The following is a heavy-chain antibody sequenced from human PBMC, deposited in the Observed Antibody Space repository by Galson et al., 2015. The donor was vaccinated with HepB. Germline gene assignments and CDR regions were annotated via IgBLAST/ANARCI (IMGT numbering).Heavy chain of an antibody. CDR1: GFTFSDFY. D-gene: IGHD1-26*01. J-gene: IGHJ3*01. V-gene: IGHV3-11*06. Sequence: SLRLSCAASGFTFSDFYMSWFRQAPGEGLEWLSFISSRRSYTTYADSVKGRFSSSRDNSKNSLFLQMQSLRPEDSALYYCARRVGLYAFDLWGQGPMVTVSS. CDR3: ARRVGLYAFDL. CDR2: ISSRRSYT.